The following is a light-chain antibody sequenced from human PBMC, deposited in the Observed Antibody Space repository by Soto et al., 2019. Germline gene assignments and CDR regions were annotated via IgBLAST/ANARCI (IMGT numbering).Light chain of an antibody. CDR2: EVS. Sequence: QSALTQPASVSGSPGQSITISCTGTSSDVGGYNSVSWYQQHPGKAPKLMIYEVSNRPSGVSNRFSGSKSGNTASLTISGLQAEDEADYYCSSYISSTTLVFGGGTKLTVL. V-gene: IGLV2-14*01. J-gene: IGLJ2*01. CDR3: SSYISSTTLV. CDR1: SSDVGGYNS.